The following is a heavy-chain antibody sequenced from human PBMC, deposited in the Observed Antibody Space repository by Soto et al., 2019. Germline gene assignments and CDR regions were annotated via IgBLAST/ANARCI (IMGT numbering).Heavy chain of an antibody. CDR2: VYYTGST. CDR1: GASIRSTDYY. CDR3: VRTAREGAVAPHWFDR. D-gene: IGHD2-21*02. J-gene: IGHJ5*02. V-gene: IGHV4-30-4*01. Sequence: SETLSLTCTASGASIRSTDYYWSWIRQAPGKGLEWIGYVYYTGSTYYNPSLMSRLTISVDTSKNQFSLKLTSVTAAETAVYYCVRTAREGAVAPHWFDRWGQGTQVTVSS.